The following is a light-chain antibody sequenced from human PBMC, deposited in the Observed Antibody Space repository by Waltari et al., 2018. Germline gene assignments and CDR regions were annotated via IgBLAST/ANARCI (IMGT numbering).Light chain of an antibody. CDR1: RSNTGANYD. CDR2: AHI. CDR3: QSYDSSLSAWV. J-gene: IGLJ3*02. Sequence: QSVLTQPPSVSGAPGQRVTISCTGSRSNTGANYDVNLYQQLPGAAPKLLIYAHINRPSGVPDRFSGSKSGTSACLAISGLQAGDEADYYCQSYDSSLSAWVFGGGTKLTVL. V-gene: IGLV1-40*01.